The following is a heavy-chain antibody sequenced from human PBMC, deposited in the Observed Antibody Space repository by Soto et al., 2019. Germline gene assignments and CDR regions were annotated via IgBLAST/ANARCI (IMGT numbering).Heavy chain of an antibody. D-gene: IGHD3-9*01. CDR2: ISSNGGST. V-gene: IGHV3-64*01. Sequence: PGGSLRLSCAASGFTFSSYAMHWVRQAPGKGLEYVSAISSNGGSTYYANSVKGRFTISRDNSKNTLYLQMGSLRAEDMAVYYCARDPFCDILTGYYPHYFDYWGQGTLVTVSS. CDR1: GFTFSSYA. J-gene: IGHJ4*02. CDR3: ARDPFCDILTGYYPHYFDY.